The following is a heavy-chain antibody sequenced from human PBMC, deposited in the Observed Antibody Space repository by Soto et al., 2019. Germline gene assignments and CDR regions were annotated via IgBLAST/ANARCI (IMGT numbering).Heavy chain of an antibody. CDR1: GVSIHNSHSF. CDR3: GRVVEGATRHTDHDS. D-gene: IGHD2-21*01. CDR2: VYHNGGA. Sequence: PSETLSLTCTVSGVSIHNSHSFWAWIRQPPGKGLQFIASVYHNGGAHYNSSLKSRVTISVDTANNQVSLRMRSLTAADTAFYYCGRVVEGATRHTDHDSSGQGILVTVSS. J-gene: IGHJ5*01. V-gene: IGHV4-39*01.